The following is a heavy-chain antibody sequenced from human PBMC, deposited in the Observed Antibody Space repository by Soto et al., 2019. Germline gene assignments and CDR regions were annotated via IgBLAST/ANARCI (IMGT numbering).Heavy chain of an antibody. D-gene: IGHD3-16*02. J-gene: IGHJ6*02. CDR2: IWYDGSNK. CDR3: ARDSDDYVWGSYRQTPSDYYYYGMDV. Sequence: QVQLVESGGGVVQPGRSLRLSCAASGFTFSSYGMHWVRQAPGKGLEWVAVIWYDGSNKYYADSVKGRFTISRDNSKNTLYLQMNSLRAEDTAVYYCARDSDDYVWGSYRQTPSDYYYYGMDVWGQGTTVTVSS. V-gene: IGHV3-33*01. CDR1: GFTFSSYG.